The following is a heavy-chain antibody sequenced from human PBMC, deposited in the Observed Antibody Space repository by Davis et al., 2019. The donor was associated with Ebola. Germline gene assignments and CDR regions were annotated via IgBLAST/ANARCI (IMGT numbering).Heavy chain of an antibody. J-gene: IGHJ4*02. CDR2: ISTYTGNK. D-gene: IGHD6-19*01. CDR1: GYTFTRNA. V-gene: IGHV1-18*01. CDR3: VRDRAPLTAVAGGEFDY. Sequence: AASVKVSCKTSGYTFTRNAMNWVRQAPGQGLEWMGWISTYTGNKNHAQKFQGRITMTTDTSTSTAYMELRSLRSDDTAIYYCVRDRAPLTAVAGGEFDYWGQGTLVTVSS.